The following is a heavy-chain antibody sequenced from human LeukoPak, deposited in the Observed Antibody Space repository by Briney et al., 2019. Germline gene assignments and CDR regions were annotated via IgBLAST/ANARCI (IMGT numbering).Heavy chain of an antibody. D-gene: IGHD3-16*02. CDR2: IYYSGST. V-gene: IGHV4-39*07. Sequence: SETLSLTCTVSGGSISSSSYYWGWIRQPPGKGLEWIGSIYYSGSTYYNPSLKSRVTISVDTSKSQFSLKLSSVTAADTAVYYCAREYYDYVWGSYRYFDYWGQGTLVTVSS. CDR3: AREYYDYVWGSYRYFDY. J-gene: IGHJ4*02. CDR1: GGSISSSSYY.